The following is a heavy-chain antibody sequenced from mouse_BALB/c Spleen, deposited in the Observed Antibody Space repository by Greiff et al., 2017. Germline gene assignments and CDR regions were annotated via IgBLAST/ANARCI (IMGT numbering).Heavy chain of an antibody. CDR1: GYSITSGYY. V-gene: IGHV3-6*02. Sequence: EVKLQESGPGLVKPSQSLSLTCSVTGYSITSGYYWNWIRQFPGNKLEWMGYISYDGSNNYNPSLKNRISITRDTSKNQFFLKLNSVTTEDTATYYCARGRGQAWFAYWGQGTLVTVSA. D-gene: IGHD3-3*01. CDR2: ISYDGSN. J-gene: IGHJ3*01. CDR3: ARGRGQAWFAY.